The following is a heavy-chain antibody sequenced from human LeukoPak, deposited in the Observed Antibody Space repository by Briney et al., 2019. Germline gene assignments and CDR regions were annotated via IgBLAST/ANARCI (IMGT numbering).Heavy chain of an antibody. V-gene: IGHV3-66*01. CDR3: ARSEQLWAFDI. CDR1: EFSVGSNY. Sequence: PGGSLRLSCAASEFSVGSNYMTWVRQAPGKGLEWVSLIYSGGSTYYADSVKGRFTISRDNSKNTLYLQMNSLRAEDTAVYYCARSEQLWAFDIWGQGTMVTVSS. CDR2: IYSGGST. D-gene: IGHD6-6*01. J-gene: IGHJ3*02.